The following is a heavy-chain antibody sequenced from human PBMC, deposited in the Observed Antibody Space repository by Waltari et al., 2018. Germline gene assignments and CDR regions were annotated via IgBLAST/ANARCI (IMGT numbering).Heavy chain of an antibody. CDR1: GGPISRYS. D-gene: IGHD4-17*01. Sequence: QVQLQESGPGLVKPSEPLSLTCTVSGGPISRYSLSLIRQPAGTGLEWIGRIYTSGSTNDNPSRKSRVTMSEDTAKNQFSLKLSSVTAADTAVYYGARDFNYGDYVGWFDPWGQGTLGTVSS. V-gene: IGHV4-4*07. J-gene: IGHJ5*02. CDR2: IYTSGST. CDR3: ARDFNYGDYVGWFDP.